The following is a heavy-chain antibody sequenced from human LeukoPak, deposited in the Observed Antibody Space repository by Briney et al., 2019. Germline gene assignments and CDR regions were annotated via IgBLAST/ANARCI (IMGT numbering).Heavy chain of an antibody. V-gene: IGHV3-9*01. CDR2: ISWNSGSI. CDR1: GFTFDDYA. J-gene: IGHJ4*02. D-gene: IGHD1-26*01. CDR3: AKDWTTSFDY. Sequence: GRSLRLSCAASGFTFDDYAMHWVRQAPGKGLEWVSGISWNSGSIGYADSVKGRFTISRDNTKNTLYLQMNSLRAEDTAVYYCAKDWTTSFDYWGQGTLVTVSS.